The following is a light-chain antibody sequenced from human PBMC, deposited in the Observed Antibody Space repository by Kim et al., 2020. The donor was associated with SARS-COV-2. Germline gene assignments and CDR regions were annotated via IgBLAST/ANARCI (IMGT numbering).Light chain of an antibody. CDR3: NQYDNWPPMYT. CDR1: QSVSSN. V-gene: IGKV3-15*01. Sequence: SPGERATHSCRAGQSVSSNLAWYQQKPGRAPRLLSCGASTRATGIPARFSGSGSGTEFTLTISSLQSEDFAVYYCNQYDNWPPMYTFGQGTKLEI. CDR2: GAS. J-gene: IGKJ2*01.